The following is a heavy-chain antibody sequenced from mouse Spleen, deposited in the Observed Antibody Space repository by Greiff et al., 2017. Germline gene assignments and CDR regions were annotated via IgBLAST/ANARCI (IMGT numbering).Heavy chain of an antibody. CDR1: GFSLTSYG. J-gene: IGHJ1*01. V-gene: IGHV2-6-1*01. CDR3: ARHGGSFWYFDV. CDR2: IWSDGST. Sequence: VKLQESGPGLVAPSQSLSITCTVSGFSLTSYGVHWVRQPPGKGLEWLVVIWSDGSTTYNSALKSRLSISKDNSKSQVFLKMNSLQTDDTAMYYCARHGGSFWYFDVWGAGTTVTVSS.